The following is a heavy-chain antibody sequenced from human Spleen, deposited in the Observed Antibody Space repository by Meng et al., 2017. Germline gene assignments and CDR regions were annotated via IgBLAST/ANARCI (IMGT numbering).Heavy chain of an antibody. D-gene: IGHD6-13*01. V-gene: IGHV4-61*02. Sequence: SETLSLTCIVSGDSINSGSYYWSWIRQPAGKGLEWIGRIFASGSTNYNPSLKSRVTISIDTSENQFSLRLRSVTAADTAVYYCARVFPAAATFYQFYYGMDVWGQGTTVTVSS. J-gene: IGHJ6*02. CDR2: IFASGST. CDR1: GDSINSGSYY. CDR3: ARVFPAAATFYQFYYGMDV.